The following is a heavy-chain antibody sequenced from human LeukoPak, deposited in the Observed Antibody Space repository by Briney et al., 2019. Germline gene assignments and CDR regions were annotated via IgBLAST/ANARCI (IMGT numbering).Heavy chain of an antibody. Sequence: RGALRLSCAASGFIFSDYYMNWIRQAPGKGLEWVSYISSSVTYTDYAESVKGRFTVSRDNAKNSLYLQMNSLRAEDTAVYYCARSFYDFLNGPYEEAFDMWGQGTMVTVSS. CDR2: ISSSVTYT. CDR3: ARSFYDFLNGPYEEAFDM. V-gene: IGHV3-11*03. D-gene: IGHD3-3*01. CDR1: GFIFSDYY. J-gene: IGHJ3*02.